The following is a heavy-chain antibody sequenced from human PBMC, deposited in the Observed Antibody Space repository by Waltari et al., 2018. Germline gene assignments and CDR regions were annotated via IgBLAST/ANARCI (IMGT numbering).Heavy chain of an antibody. CDR1: GGSISSYY. Sequence: QVQLQESGPGLVKPSETLSLTCTVSGGSISSYYWSWIRQPAGKGLEWIGRIYTSGSTNYNPSLKSRVTMSVDTSKNQFSLKLSSVTAEDTAVYYCAKGGSPSCGGDCHFDYWGQGTLVTVSS. CDR2: IYTSGST. V-gene: IGHV4-4*07. D-gene: IGHD2-21*01. CDR3: AKGGSPSCGGDCHFDY. J-gene: IGHJ4*02.